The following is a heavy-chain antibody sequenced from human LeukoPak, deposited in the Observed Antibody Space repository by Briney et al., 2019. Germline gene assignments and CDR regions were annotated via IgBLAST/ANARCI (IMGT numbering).Heavy chain of an antibody. V-gene: IGHV3-53*05. CDR3: ARHRGGDCYSGSAYYYYMDV. J-gene: IGHJ6*03. CDR1: GFTVSSNY. CDR2: IYSCGST. Sequence: GGSLRLSCAASGFTVSSNYMSWVRQAPGKGLEWVSVIYSCGSTYYADSVKGRFTISRDNSKNTLYLQMNSLRAEDTAVYYCARHRGGDCYSGSAYYYYMDVWGKGTTVTVSS. D-gene: IGHD2-21*02.